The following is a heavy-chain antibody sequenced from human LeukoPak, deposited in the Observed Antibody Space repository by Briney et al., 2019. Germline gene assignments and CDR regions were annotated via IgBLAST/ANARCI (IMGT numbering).Heavy chain of an antibody. Sequence: PGGSLRLSCAASGFTVSSNYMSWVRQAPGKGLEWVSFMYSGGLTYYSDSVKGRFTISRDNSKNTLYLQMNSLRAEDTAVYYCARAGIVGRDGYNLIDRGEYYFDYWGQGTLVTVSS. CDR2: MYSGGLT. CDR1: GFTVSSNY. D-gene: IGHD5-24*01. CDR3: ARAGIVGRDGYNLIDRGEYYFDY. V-gene: IGHV3-53*05. J-gene: IGHJ4*02.